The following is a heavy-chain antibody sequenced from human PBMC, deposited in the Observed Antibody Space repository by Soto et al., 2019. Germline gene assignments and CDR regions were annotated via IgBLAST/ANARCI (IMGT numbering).Heavy chain of an antibody. D-gene: IGHD3-10*01. CDR2: IYTSGST. CDR3: ARDFGYYYGSGSYHPPGSYYYGMDV. Sequence: SETLSLTRTVSGGSISSYYWSWIRQPAGKGLEWIGRIYTSGSTNYNPSLKSRVTMSVDTSKNQFSLKLSSVTAADTAVYYCARDFGYYYGSGSYHPPGSYYYGMDVWGQGTTVT. V-gene: IGHV4-4*07. CDR1: GGSISSYY. J-gene: IGHJ6*02.